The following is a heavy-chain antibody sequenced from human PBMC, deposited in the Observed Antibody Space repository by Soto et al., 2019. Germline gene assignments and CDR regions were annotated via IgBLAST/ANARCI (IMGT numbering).Heavy chain of an antibody. Sequence: QVQLQESGPGLVRPSGTVSLTCAVSGLSISSDHWWSWVRQPPGQGLEWIGEVHHSGCTNYNPSLKSRVTMSVVPSKDLFSLTLNSVTAADTAFYYCARDQGSHPGDWGQGTLVSVSS. J-gene: IGHJ4*02. CDR1: GLSISSDHW. D-gene: IGHD6-13*01. CDR3: ARDQGSHPGD. CDR2: VHHSGCT. V-gene: IGHV4-4*02.